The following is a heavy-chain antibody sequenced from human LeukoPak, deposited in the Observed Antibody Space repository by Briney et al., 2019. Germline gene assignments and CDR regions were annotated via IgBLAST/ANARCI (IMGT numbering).Heavy chain of an antibody. CDR2: ISYDGSNK. Sequence: GGSLRLSCAASGFTFSSYAMHWVRQAPGKVLEWVAIISYDGSNKYYADSVQGRFTISRDNSKNTVYLQVNSLRTEDTAVYYCARDALKWGQGTLVTVSS. V-gene: IGHV3-30-3*01. J-gene: IGHJ4*02. CDR3: ARDALK. CDR1: GFTFSSYA.